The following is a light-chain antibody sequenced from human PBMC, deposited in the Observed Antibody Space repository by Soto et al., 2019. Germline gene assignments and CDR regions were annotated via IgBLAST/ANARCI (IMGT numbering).Light chain of an antibody. Sequence: EIVLTQSPGTLSLPSGEIATLSCSASQSVRSNYLAGYQQKPGQAPRLLIYGASSRATGIPDSFGGSVSGTDSTFTIRRLEPEDFAVYYCQQYASSPLSFGGGTKVEIK. CDR1: QSVRSNY. CDR3: QQYASSPLS. V-gene: IGKV3-20*01. J-gene: IGKJ4*01. CDR2: GAS.